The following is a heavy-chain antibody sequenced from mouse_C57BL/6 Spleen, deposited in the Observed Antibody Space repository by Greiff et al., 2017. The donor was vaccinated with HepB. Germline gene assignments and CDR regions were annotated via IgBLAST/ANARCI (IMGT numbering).Heavy chain of an antibody. J-gene: IGHJ4*01. CDR3: ARRDGSSYDYAMDY. V-gene: IGHV1-77*01. D-gene: IGHD1-1*01. Sequence: QVQLQQSGAELVKPGASVKISCKASGYTFTDYYINWVKQRPGQGLEWIGKIGPGSGSTYYNEKFKGKATLTADKSSSTAYMQSSSLTSEDSAVYCCARRDGSSYDYAMDYWGQGTSVTVSS. CDR1: GYTFTDYY. CDR2: IGPGSGST.